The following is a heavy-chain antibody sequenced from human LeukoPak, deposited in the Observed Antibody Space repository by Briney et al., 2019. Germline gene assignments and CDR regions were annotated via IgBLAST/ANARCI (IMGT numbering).Heavy chain of an antibody. V-gene: IGHV3-33*06. J-gene: IGHJ4*02. CDR2: IWYDGSNK. Sequence: GRSLRLSCAASGFTFSSYGMHWVRQAPGKGLEWVAVIWYDGSNKYYADSVKGRFTISRDNSKNTLYLQMNSLRVEDTAVYYCAKDFQIAVAGTGWGQGTLVTVSS. CDR3: AKDFQIAVAGTG. CDR1: GFTFSSYG. D-gene: IGHD6-19*01.